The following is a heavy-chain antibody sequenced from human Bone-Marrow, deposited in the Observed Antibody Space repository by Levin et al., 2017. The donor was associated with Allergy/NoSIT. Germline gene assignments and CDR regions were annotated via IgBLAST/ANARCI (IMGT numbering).Heavy chain of an antibody. CDR2: IWYDGSNK. J-gene: IGHJ3*02. Sequence: GGSLRLSCAASGFTFSSYGMHWVRQAPGKGLEWVAVIWYDGSNKYYADSVKGRFTISRDNSKNTLYLQMNSLRAEDTAVYYCARDTDIVVVVAATGNAFDIWGQGTMVTVSS. CDR3: ARDTDIVVVVAATGNAFDI. CDR1: GFTFSSYG. D-gene: IGHD2-15*01. V-gene: IGHV3-33*01.